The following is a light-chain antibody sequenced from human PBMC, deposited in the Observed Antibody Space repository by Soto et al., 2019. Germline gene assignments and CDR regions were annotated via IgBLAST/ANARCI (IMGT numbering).Light chain of an antibody. CDR2: EGS. CDR3: CSYAGSSTWV. J-gene: IGLJ3*02. Sequence: QSALTQPASVSGSPGQSITISCTGTSSDVGSYNFVSWYQQHPGKAPKLMIYEGSKRPSGVSNRFSGSKSGNTASLTISGLPAEDEADYYCCSYAGSSTWVFGGGTKLTVL. V-gene: IGLV2-23*01. CDR1: SSDVGSYNF.